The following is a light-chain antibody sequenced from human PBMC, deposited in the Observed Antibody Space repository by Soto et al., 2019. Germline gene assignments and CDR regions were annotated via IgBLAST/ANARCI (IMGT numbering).Light chain of an antibody. V-gene: IGLV1-44*01. CDR2: SDN. J-gene: IGLJ2*01. Sequence: QSVLTQPPSASGTPGQRVTISCSGSSANIGTNTVIWYQQLPGAAPKLLLYSDNQRPSGVPDQFSGAKAGPSASLAISGLQSEDESDYYCAAWDVSLVVFGGGTKLTVL. CDR3: AAWDVSLVV. CDR1: SANIGTNT.